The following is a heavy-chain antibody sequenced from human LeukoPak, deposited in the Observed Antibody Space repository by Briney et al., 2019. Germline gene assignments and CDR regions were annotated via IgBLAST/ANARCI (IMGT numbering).Heavy chain of an antibody. Sequence: ASMKDSCRASGYTFTSYGISWVRQAPGQGLEWMGWISAYNGNTNYAQKLQGRVTMTTDTSTSTAYMELRSLRSDDTAVYYCARSDWLSTSDAFDIWGQGTMVTVSS. CDR1: GYTFTSYG. D-gene: IGHD3/OR15-3a*01. CDR3: ARSDWLSTSDAFDI. J-gene: IGHJ3*02. V-gene: IGHV1-18*04. CDR2: ISAYNGNT.